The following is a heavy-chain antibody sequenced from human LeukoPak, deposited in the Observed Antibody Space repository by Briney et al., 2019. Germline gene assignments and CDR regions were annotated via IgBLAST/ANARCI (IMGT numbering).Heavy chain of an antibody. J-gene: IGHJ4*02. D-gene: IGHD2-2*01. CDR2: IRSSGSTI. CDR3: ARVDCSSTSCYEFDY. CDR1: GFTFRDYY. Sequence: PGGSLRLSCAASGFTFRDYYMSWIRQAPGKGLEWVSCIRSSGSTIYYADSVKGRFTISRDNAKNSLYLQMNSLRAEDSAVYYCARVDCSSTSCYEFDYWGQGTLVTVSS. V-gene: IGHV3-11*04.